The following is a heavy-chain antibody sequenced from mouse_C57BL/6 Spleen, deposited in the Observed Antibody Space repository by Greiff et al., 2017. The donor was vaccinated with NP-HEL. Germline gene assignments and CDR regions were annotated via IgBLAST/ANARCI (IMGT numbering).Heavy chain of an antibody. J-gene: IGHJ2*01. CDR3: AGELRREGYYFDY. Sequence: QVQLQQPGAELVKPGASVKLSCKASGYTFTSYWMHWVKQRPGQGLEWIGMIHPNSGSTHYNEKFKSKATLTVDKSSSTAYMQLSSLTSEDSAVYYCAGELRREGYYFDYWGQGTTLTVSS. CDR1: GYTFTSYW. D-gene: IGHD1-1*01. CDR2: IHPNSGST. V-gene: IGHV1-64*01.